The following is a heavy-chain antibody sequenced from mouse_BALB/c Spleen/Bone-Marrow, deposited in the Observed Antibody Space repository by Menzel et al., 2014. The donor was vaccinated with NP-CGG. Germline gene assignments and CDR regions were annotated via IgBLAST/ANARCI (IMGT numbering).Heavy chain of an antibody. J-gene: IGHJ1*01. CDR1: GFTFTDYY. CDR2: IRNKANGYTT. D-gene: IGHD1-1*01. CDR3: ARDENYDIYWYFDV. V-gene: IGHV7-3*02. Sequence: EVQRVESGGGLVQPGGSLRLSCATSGFTFTDYYMSWVRQTPGKALEWLGFIRNKANGYTTDYSVSVKGRFTISRYNSKSILYLQMNALRAEDSATYYCARDENYDIYWYFDVWGAGTTVTVSS.